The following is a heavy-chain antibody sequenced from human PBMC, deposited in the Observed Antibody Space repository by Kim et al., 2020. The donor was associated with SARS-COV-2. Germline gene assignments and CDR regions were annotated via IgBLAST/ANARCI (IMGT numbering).Heavy chain of an antibody. J-gene: IGHJ4*02. CDR3: ARQRRITIFGVVTEGAFDY. Sequence: GESLKISCKGSGYSFTSYWIGWVRQMPGKGLEWMGIIYPGDSDTRYSPSFQGQVTISADKSISTAYLQWSSLKASDTAMYYCARQRRITIFGVVTEGAFDYWGPGTLVTVSS. CDR2: IYPGDSDT. D-gene: IGHD3-3*01. V-gene: IGHV5-51*01. CDR1: GYSFTSYW.